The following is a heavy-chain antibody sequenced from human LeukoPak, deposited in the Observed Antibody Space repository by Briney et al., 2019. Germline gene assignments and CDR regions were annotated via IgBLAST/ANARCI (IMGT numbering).Heavy chain of an antibody. J-gene: IGHJ6*02. Sequence: GASVKVSCKASGYTFTSYGISWVRQAPGQGLEWMGWISAYNGNTNYAQKLQGRVTMTTDTSTSTAYMELRSLRSDDTAVYYCARSRCSSTSCHYYYYYGMDVWGQGTTVTVSS. D-gene: IGHD2-2*01. CDR3: ARSRCSSTSCHYYYYYGMDV. CDR1: GYTFTSYG. CDR2: ISAYNGNT. V-gene: IGHV1-18*01.